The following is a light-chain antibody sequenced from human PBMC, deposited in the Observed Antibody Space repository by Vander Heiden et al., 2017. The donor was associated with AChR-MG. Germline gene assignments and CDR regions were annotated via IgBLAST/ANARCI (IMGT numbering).Light chain of an antibody. Sequence: QSVLTQPPSASGTPGQRVTISCSGSSSNIGSNSVSWYQQLPGTAPKLLIDRNNQRPSGVPDRLSGSKSDTSASLAISRLRSEDEADYYCAAWDDSLSVVVFGGGTKLT. CDR1: SSNIGSNS. J-gene: IGLJ3*02. CDR2: RNN. V-gene: IGLV1-47*01. CDR3: AAWDDSLSVVV.